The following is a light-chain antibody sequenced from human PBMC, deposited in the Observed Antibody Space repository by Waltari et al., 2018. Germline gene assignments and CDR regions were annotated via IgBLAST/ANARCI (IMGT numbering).Light chain of an antibody. J-gene: IGKJ3*01. Sequence: DIVLTQSPDSLAVSLGERATINCKSSQSVSSNAYSKCYLAWYQQKPGQPPRLLIYDASSRATGIPARFSGSGSGTDFTLTINSLEPEDFAVYYCQHRSNWPPFTFGPGTKVDIK. CDR2: DAS. CDR1: QSVSSNAYSKCY. V-gene: IGKV3-11*01. CDR3: QHRSNWPPFT.